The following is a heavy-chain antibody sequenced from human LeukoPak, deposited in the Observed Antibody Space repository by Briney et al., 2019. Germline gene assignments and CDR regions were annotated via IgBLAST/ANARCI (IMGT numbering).Heavy chain of an antibody. CDR3: ARDPRWSGRTLSKYYFDY. V-gene: IGHV4-34*01. J-gene: IGHJ4*02. Sequence: SETLSLTCAVYGGSFSGYYWSWIRQPPGKGLEWIGEINHSGSTNYNPSLKSRVTISVDTSKNQFSLKLSSVTAADTAVYYCARDPRWSGRTLSKYYFDYWGQGTLVTVSS. CDR2: INHSGST. CDR1: GGSFSGYY. D-gene: IGHD3-10*01.